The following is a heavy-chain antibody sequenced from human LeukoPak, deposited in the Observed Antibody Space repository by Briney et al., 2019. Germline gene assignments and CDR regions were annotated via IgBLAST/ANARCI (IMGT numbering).Heavy chain of an antibody. D-gene: IGHD2-2*01. CDR2: IYSGGST. Sequence: GGSLRLSCAASGFTVSSNYMSWVRQAPGKGLEWASVIYSGGSTYYADSVKGRYTISRDNSKNTLYLQMNSLRAEDTAVYYCARNYCSSTSCYADYWGQGTLVTVSS. J-gene: IGHJ4*02. CDR3: ARNYCSSTSCYADY. CDR1: GFTVSSNY. V-gene: IGHV3-53*01.